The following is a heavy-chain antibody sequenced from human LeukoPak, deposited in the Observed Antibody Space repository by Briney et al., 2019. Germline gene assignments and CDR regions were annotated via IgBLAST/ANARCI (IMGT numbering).Heavy chain of an antibody. CDR3: ARGVYYDSSGYYHGAYAFDI. V-gene: IGHV4-59*01. CDR2: IYYSGST. Sequence: PSETLSLTCTVSGGSISSSYWSWIRQPPGKGLEWIGYIYYSGSTNYNPSLKSRVTISVDTSKDQFSLKLSSVTAADTAVYYCARGVYYDSSGYYHGAYAFDIWGQGTMVTVSS. D-gene: IGHD3-22*01. J-gene: IGHJ3*02. CDR1: GGSISSSY.